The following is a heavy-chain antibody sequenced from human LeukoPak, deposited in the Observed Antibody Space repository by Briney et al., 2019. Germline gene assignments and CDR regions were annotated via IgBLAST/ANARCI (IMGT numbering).Heavy chain of an antibody. D-gene: IGHD5-12*01. Sequence: SETLSLTCTVSGGSISSYYWSWIRQPPGKGLEWIGYIYYSGSTNYNPSLKSRVTISVDTSKNQFSLKLSSVTAADTAVYYCARGYSGYDPTPLDYWGQGTLVTISS. CDR1: GGSISSYY. J-gene: IGHJ4*02. CDR3: ARGYSGYDPTPLDY. V-gene: IGHV4-59*01. CDR2: IYYSGST.